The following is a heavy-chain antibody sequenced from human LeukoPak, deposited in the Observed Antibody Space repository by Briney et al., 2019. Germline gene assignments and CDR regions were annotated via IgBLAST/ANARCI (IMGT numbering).Heavy chain of an antibody. Sequence: SETLSLTCTVSGGSISSSSYYWGCIRQPPGKGLEWIGSIYYSGSTYYNPSLKSRVTISVDTSKNQFSLKLSSVTAADTAVYYCARQGLLGDYVWGSYRYTDYWGQGTLVTVSS. D-gene: IGHD3-16*02. CDR3: ARQGLLGDYVWGSYRYTDY. CDR2: IYYSGST. J-gene: IGHJ4*02. CDR1: GGSISSSSYY. V-gene: IGHV4-39*01.